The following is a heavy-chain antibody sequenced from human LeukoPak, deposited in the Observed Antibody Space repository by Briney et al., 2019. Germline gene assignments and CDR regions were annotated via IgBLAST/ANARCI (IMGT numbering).Heavy chain of an antibody. D-gene: IGHD3-10*01. Sequence: GGSLRLSCAASGFTFSSYAMSWVRQAPGKGLEWVSAISGSGGSTYYADSVKDRFTISRDNSKNTLYLQMNSLRAEDTAVYYCAKVRGSGSYYRRGYFDYWGQGTLVTVSS. CDR1: GFTFSSYA. CDR3: AKVRGSGSYYRRGYFDY. J-gene: IGHJ4*02. CDR2: ISGSGGST. V-gene: IGHV3-23*01.